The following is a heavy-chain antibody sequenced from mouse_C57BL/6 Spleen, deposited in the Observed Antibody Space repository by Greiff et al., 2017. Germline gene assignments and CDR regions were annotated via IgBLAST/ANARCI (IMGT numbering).Heavy chain of an antibody. CDR2: IWRGGST. J-gene: IGHJ2*01. CDR3: AKSYYGSSLYFDY. V-gene: IGHV2-5*01. Sequence: VTLVESGPGLVQPSQSLSITCTVSGFSLTSYGVHWVRQSPGKGLEWLGVIWRGGSTDYNAAFMSRLSITKDNSKSQVFFKMNSLQADDTAIYYCAKSYYGSSLYFDYWGQGTTLTVSS. D-gene: IGHD1-1*01. CDR1: GFSLTSYG.